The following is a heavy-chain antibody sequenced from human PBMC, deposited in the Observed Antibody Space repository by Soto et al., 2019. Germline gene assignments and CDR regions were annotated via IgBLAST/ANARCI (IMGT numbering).Heavy chain of an antibody. Sequence: SETLSLTCAVYGGSFIGYYCIFIRHPALKWLEWIVEINHSGSTNYNPSLKSRVTISVDTSKNQFSLKLSSVTAADTAVYYCATAYYDFWSGYYTFDYWGQGTLVTVSS. D-gene: IGHD3-3*01. CDR1: GGSFIGYY. CDR2: INHSGST. V-gene: IGHV4-34*01. CDR3: ATAYYDFWSGYYTFDY. J-gene: IGHJ4*02.